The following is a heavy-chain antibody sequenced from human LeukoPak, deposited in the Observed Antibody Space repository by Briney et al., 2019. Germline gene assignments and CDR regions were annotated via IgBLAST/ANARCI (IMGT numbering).Heavy chain of an antibody. Sequence: PGGSLRLSCAASGFTFSDYYMSWIRQAPGKGLEWISYIANSANGGTIYYADSVKGRFTISRDNAKNSLYLQMNSLRAEDTALYYCAKDITVAVAGTGFDYWGQGTLVTVSS. J-gene: IGHJ4*02. V-gene: IGHV3-11*01. CDR2: IANSANGGTI. D-gene: IGHD6-19*01. CDR1: GFTFSDYY. CDR3: AKDITVAVAGTGFDY.